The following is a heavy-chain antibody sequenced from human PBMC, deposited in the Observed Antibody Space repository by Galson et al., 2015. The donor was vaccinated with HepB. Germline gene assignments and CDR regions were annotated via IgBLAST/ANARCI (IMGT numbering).Heavy chain of an antibody. CDR3: ARGTTNIDY. V-gene: IGHV3-23*01. D-gene: IGHD1-1*01. CDR1: GFTFSSLG. J-gene: IGHJ4*02. Sequence: SLRLSCAASGFTFSSLGMTWVRQAPGKGLECVSAISMSSGSSDYADSVKGRFTISRDNSKNMLYLQMNNLRAEDTAVYYCARGTTNIDYWGQGTLVTVSS. CDR2: ISMSSGSS.